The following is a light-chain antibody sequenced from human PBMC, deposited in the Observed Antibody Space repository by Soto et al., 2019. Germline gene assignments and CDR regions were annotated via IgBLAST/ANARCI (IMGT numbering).Light chain of an antibody. J-gene: IGKJ1*01. V-gene: IGKV3-20*01. CDR3: QQDGSSPGT. Sequence: EIVLTQSPGTLSLSPGERATLSCRASQSVSSSYLAWYQQKPGQAPRLLIYGASSRATGIPDRFSGSGSGTDFTLTISRLEPEDFAVYYCQQDGSSPGTFGQGTKVAIK. CDR1: QSVSSSY. CDR2: GAS.